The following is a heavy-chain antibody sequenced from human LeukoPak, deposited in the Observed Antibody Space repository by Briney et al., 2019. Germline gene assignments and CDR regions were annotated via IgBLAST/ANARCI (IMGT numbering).Heavy chain of an antibody. CDR2: IYYSGST. V-gene: IGHV4-59*07. CDR3: ARSLGYYGSGSYYRNYYYMDV. D-gene: IGHD3-10*01. Sequence: TSDTLSLTCTVSCGSISSYYGSWLRQPPGKGLEWLGYIYYSGSTNYNPSLKSRVIISVDTSKIHFSLTLRSVTAPDTAVYYCARSLGYYGSGSYYRNYYYMDVWGKGTTVTVSS. J-gene: IGHJ6*03. CDR1: CGSISSYY.